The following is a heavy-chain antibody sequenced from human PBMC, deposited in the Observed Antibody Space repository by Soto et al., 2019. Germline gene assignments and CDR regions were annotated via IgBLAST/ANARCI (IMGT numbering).Heavy chain of an antibody. V-gene: IGHV3-53*01. CDR1: GFTVSTNY. D-gene: IGHD2-2*01. CDR3: ARERCTSTSCYRAFDY. J-gene: IGHJ4*02. Sequence: PCGSLRLSCAASGFTVSTNYMSWVRKAQGKGLEWVSIIYSGGSTHYADSVKGRFTISRDNSKNTLYLQMSSLRAEDTAVYYCARERCTSTSCYRAFDYWGQGTLVTVSS. CDR2: IYSGGST.